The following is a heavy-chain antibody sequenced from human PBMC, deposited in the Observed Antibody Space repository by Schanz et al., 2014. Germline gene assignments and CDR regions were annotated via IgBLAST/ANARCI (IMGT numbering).Heavy chain of an antibody. J-gene: IGHJ4*02. V-gene: IGHV3-23*04. Sequence: VQLAESGGGVVQPGRSLRLSCAASGFAFNNYAMGWVRQTPGKGLEWVSTLSGSGAGTFYADSVKGRFTISRDNSENTLYLQMNSLRAEDTAVYYCAKQHGVIQQVSDYWGQGTLVTVSS. CDR2: LSGSGAGT. CDR3: AKQHGVIQQVSDY. D-gene: IGHD3-22*01. CDR1: GFAFNNYA.